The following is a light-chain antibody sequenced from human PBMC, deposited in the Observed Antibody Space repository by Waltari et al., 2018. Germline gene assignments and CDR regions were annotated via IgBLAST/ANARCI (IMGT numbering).Light chain of an antibody. CDR2: SAS. J-gene: IGKJ1*01. CDR1: QNISRG. Sequence: DIQLTQSPSTLSLSPGDRATLTCRASQNISRGLAWYQQKPGKAPKLLMYSASNMASGIPARFSGSGSGTEFTLTISSLEPDDFAAYYCQQYESFSWTFGQGTKVEIK. V-gene: IGKV1-5*01. CDR3: QQYESFSWT.